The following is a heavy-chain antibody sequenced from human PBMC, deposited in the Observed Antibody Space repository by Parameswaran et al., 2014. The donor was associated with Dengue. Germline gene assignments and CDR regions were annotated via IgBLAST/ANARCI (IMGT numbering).Heavy chain of an antibody. CDR2: ISSSSSTI. D-gene: IGHD2-21*01. Sequence: KWIRQPPGKGLEWVSYISSSSSTIYYADSVKGRFTISRDNAKNSLYLQMNSLRAEDTAVYYCARDKGGRLHIEVDIWGQGTMVTVSS. CDR3: ARDKGGRLHIEVDI. J-gene: IGHJ3*02. V-gene: IGHV3-48*01.